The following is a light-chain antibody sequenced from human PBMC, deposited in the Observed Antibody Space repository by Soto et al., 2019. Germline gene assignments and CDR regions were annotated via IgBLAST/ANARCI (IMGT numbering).Light chain of an antibody. Sequence: EIVMTQSPATLSVSPGERATLSCKASQSVSSNLAWYQQKPGRAPRLLIYGASTRATGIPARFSCRGCGTEFPLTISSLQSEDFAVYYCQQYNNWWTFGQGTKGEIK. V-gene: IGKV3-15*01. J-gene: IGKJ1*01. CDR3: QQYNNWWT. CDR2: GAS. CDR1: QSVSSN.